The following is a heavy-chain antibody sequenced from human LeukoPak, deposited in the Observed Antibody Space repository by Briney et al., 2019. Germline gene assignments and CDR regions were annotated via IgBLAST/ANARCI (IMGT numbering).Heavy chain of an antibody. Sequence: GGSLRLSCAASGFTFNNYNMNWVRQAPGKALEWVSSITSSGAYIFYADSVRGRFTISRDNSKNTLYLQMSSLRDEDTAVYYCARDPVAAIFSSYYYYYMDVWGKGTTVTVSS. CDR2: ITSSGAYI. CDR3: ARDPVAAIFSSYYYYYMDV. J-gene: IGHJ6*03. CDR1: GFTFNNYN. D-gene: IGHD3-3*01. V-gene: IGHV3-21*01.